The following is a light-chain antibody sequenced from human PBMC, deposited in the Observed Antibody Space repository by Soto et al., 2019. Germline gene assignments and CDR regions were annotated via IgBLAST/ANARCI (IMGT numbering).Light chain of an antibody. CDR3: QQSFTTVRT. J-gene: IGKJ2*01. CDR2: AAS. V-gene: IGKV1-39*01. CDR1: QSIGNA. Sequence: DIQMTQSPSTLSASVGDRVTITCRAGQSIGNALNWYQQKPGRAPKLLVYAASSLQSGVPSRFSGSSSGTEFTLTISSLQPDDLATYYCQQSFTTVRTFGQGTKLDIK.